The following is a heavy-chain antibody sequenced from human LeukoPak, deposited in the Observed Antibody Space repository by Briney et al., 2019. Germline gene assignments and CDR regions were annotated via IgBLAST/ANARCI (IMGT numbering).Heavy chain of an antibody. CDR2: IYYTGST. J-gene: IGHJ4*02. V-gene: IGHV4-59*01. CDR3: ASRKLGNDY. CDR1: GGSLSDYY. D-gene: IGHD7-27*01. Sequence: SETLSLTCTLSGGSLSDYYWSWIRQSPGKGLEWIGYIYYTGSTTYNPSLKSRVIISAYTSKHQFSLKLGTVTAADTAVYYCASRKLGNDYWGQGTLVTVSS.